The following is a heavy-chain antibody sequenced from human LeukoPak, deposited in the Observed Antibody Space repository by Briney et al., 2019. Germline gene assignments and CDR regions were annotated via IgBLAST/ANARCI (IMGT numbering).Heavy chain of an antibody. CDR2: IIPIFGTA. D-gene: IGHD3-22*01. J-gene: IGHJ4*02. CDR3: ARDREKYDSSGYYLC. Sequence: SVKVSCKASGGTFSSYAISWVRQAPGQGLEWMGGIIPIFGTANYAQKFQGRVTITADESTSTAYMELSSLRSEDTAVYYCARDREKYDSSGYYLCWGQGTLVTVSS. CDR1: GGTFSSYA. V-gene: IGHV1-69*13.